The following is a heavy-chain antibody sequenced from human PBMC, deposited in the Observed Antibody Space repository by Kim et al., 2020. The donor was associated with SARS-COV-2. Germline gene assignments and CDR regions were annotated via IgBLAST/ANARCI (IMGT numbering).Heavy chain of an antibody. CDR3: AKERVRSMGYYYYMDV. CDR1: GFTFSSYG. CDR2: ISYDGSNK. V-gene: IGHV3-30*18. Sequence: GGSLRLSCAASGFTFSSYGMHWVRQAPGKGLEWVAVISYDGSNKYYADSVKGRFTISRDNSKNTLYLQMNSLRAEDTAVYYCAKERVRSMGYYYYMDVWG. J-gene: IGHJ6*03.